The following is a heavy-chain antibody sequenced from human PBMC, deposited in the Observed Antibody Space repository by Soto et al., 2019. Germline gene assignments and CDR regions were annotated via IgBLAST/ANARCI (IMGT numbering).Heavy chain of an antibody. V-gene: IGHV1-69*13. CDR3: ARDTRLLGTDSV. CDR2: IIPIFGTA. J-gene: IGHJ4*02. CDR1: GGTFSSYA. D-gene: IGHD1-1*01. Sequence: GASVKVSCKASGGTFSSYAISWVRQAPGQGLEWMGGIIPIFGTANYAQKFQGRVTITVDESTSTAYMELSSLRSEDTAVYYCARDTRLLGTDSVWGQGTLVTSPQ.